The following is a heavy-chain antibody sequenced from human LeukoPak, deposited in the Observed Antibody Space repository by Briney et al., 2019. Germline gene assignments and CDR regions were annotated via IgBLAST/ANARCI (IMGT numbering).Heavy chain of an antibody. CDR3: ARHTPGYIVGASGGFDY. CDR1: GYTFTSYA. CDR2: INAGNGNT. J-gene: IGHJ4*02. D-gene: IGHD1-26*01. V-gene: IGHV1-3*03. Sequence: ASVKVSCKASGYTFTSYAMHWVRQAPGQRLEWMGWINAGNGNTKYSQEFQGRVTITRDTSASTAYMELSSLRSEDMAVYYCARHTPGYIVGASGGFDYWGQGTLVTVSS.